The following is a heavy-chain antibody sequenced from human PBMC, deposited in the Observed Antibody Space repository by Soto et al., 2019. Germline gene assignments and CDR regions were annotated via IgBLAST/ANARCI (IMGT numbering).Heavy chain of an antibody. J-gene: IGHJ4*02. CDR3: ARWNWQQLAFDY. CDR1: GFTCSSSD. V-gene: IGHV3-13*05. CDR2: IGSAGDP. D-gene: IGHD6-13*01. Sequence: GWSLRLSCAASGFTCSSSDMHWVRQATGKGLEWVPGIGSAGDPYYAGSVKGRFTISRENAKNSLYLQMNSLRAGDTAVYSCARWNWQQLAFDYWGQGTRVTVSS.